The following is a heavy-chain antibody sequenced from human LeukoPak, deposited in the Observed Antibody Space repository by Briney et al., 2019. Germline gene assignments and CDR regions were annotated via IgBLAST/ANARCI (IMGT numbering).Heavy chain of an antibody. Sequence: TETLSLTCAVYGGSFRGYYWSWIRQPPGKGLEWIGEINHGGSTNYNPSLKSRVTISVDTSKNQFSLKLNSVTAADTAVYYCARGGGYNWFDPWGQGTLVTVSS. D-gene: IGHD4-23*01. J-gene: IGHJ5*02. CDR2: INHGGST. CDR1: GGSFRGYY. CDR3: ARGGGYNWFDP. V-gene: IGHV4-34*01.